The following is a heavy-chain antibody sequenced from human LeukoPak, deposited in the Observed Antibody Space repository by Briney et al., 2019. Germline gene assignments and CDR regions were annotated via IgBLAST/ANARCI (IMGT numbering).Heavy chain of an antibody. V-gene: IGHV4-59*01. J-gene: IGHJ5*02. CDR2: IYYSGST. Sequence: PSETLSLTCTVSGGSISSYYLSWIREPPGKGLEWIGYIYYSGSTNYNPSLKSRVTISVDTSKNQFSLKLSSVTAADTAVYYCARVGSSSWYGDNWFDPWGQGTLVTVSS. CDR1: GGSISSYY. CDR3: ARVGSSSWYGDNWFDP. D-gene: IGHD6-13*01.